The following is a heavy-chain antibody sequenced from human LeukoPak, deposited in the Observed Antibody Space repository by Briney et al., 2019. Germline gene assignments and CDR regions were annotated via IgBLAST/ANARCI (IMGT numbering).Heavy chain of an antibody. CDR1: GYSFTSYW. Sequence: GESLKISCKGSGYSFTSYWIGWVRQMPGKGLEWMGIIYPGDSDTRYSPSFQGQVTISADKSISTAYLQWSSLKASDTAMYYCARVRSIAAKEAYYYYYGMDVWGQGTTVTVSS. V-gene: IGHV5-51*01. CDR2: IYPGDSDT. D-gene: IGHD6-25*01. J-gene: IGHJ6*02. CDR3: ARVRSIAAKEAYYYYYGMDV.